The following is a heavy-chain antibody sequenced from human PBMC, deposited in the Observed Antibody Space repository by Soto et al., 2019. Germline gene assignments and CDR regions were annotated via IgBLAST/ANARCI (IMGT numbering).Heavy chain of an antibody. CDR3: ASHSGVAALGGLDH. V-gene: IGHV4-59*08. Sequence: QVQLQESGPGLVKPSETLSLTCTVSGGSFTSDYWSWIRQPPGKGLQWIGYIYYHGPTHYNPSLKSRLTISQATAKGQISLELTSLTAADTAVYYCASHSGVAALGGLDHWGQGTLVTVSS. J-gene: IGHJ4*02. CDR1: GGSFTSDY. CDR2: IYYHGPT. D-gene: IGHD2-8*01.